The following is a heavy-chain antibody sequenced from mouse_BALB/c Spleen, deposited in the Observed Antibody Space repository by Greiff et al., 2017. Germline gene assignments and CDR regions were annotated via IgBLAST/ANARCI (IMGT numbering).Heavy chain of an antibody. V-gene: IGHV5-4*02. CDR3: ARGEDSSGRFGAY. CDR1: GFTFSDYY. Sequence: EVQLVESGGGLVKPGGSLKLSCAASGFTFSDYYMYWVRQTPEKRLEWVATISDGGSYTYYPDSVKGRFTISRDNAKNNLYLQMSSLKSEDTAMYYCARGEDSSGRFGAYWGQGTLVTVSA. D-gene: IGHD3-2*01. CDR2: ISDGGSYT. J-gene: IGHJ3*01.